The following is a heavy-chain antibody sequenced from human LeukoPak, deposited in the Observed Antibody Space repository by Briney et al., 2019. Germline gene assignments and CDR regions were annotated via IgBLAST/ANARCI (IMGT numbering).Heavy chain of an antibody. CDR1: GYTFTSYG. V-gene: IGHV1-18*01. D-gene: IGHD6-6*01. CDR3: AGPLIAARGDWAFDI. CDR2: ISAYNGNT. J-gene: IGHJ3*02. Sequence: ASVKVSCKASGYTFTSYGISWVRQAPGQGLEWMGWISAYNGNTNYAQKLQGRVTMTTDTSTSTAYMELRSLRSDDTAVYYCAGPLIAARGDWAFDIWGQGTMVTVSS.